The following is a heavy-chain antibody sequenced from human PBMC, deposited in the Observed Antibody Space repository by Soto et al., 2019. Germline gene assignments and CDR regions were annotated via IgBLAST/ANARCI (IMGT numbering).Heavy chain of an antibody. J-gene: IGHJ4*02. CDR3: AKTMAHYYDGSGFYPDY. V-gene: IGHV3-23*01. CDR2: MSGSGDTT. Sequence: VGSLRLSCAASGFTFSSYAMSWVRQAPGKGLEWVSAMSGSGDTTYYADSVKGRFSISRDNSKNTLYLQMDSLRAEDTAVYYCAKTMAHYYDGSGFYPDYWGQGNLVTVSS. CDR1: GFTFSSYA. D-gene: IGHD3-22*01.